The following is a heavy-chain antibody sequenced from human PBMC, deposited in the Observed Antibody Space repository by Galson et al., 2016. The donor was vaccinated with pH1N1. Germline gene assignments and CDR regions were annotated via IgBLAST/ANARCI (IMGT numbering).Heavy chain of an antibody. J-gene: IGHJ3*01. CDR1: GATFNSYG. V-gene: IGHV1-69*13. Sequence: SVKVSCKASGATFNSYGIHWVRQAPGKGLEWMGGISPVFGTTNYAQRFQDRVTITAHDMELSGLRSEDTAIYYCATFSSSSSWRSLDVWGQGTTVTVSS. D-gene: IGHD6-6*01. CDR2: ISPVFGTT. CDR3: ATFSSSSSWRSLDV.